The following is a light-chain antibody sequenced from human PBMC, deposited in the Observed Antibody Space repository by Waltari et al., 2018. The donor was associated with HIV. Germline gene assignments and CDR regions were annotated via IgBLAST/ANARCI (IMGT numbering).Light chain of an antibody. CDR1: SRYVRGYNY. CDR2: DVS. J-gene: IGLJ2*01. CDR3: CSYAGSYTLV. V-gene: IGLV2-11*01. Sequence: QSALTQPRSVSGSPGPSVTIPCTGTSRYVRGYNYVSWYQQHPGKAPKLMIYDVSKRPSGVPDRFSGSKSGNTASLTISGLQAEDEADYYCCSYAGSYTLVFGGGTKLTVL.